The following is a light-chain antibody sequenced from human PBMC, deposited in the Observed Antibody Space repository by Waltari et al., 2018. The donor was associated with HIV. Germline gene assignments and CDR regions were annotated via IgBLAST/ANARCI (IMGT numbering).Light chain of an antibody. Sequence: EIVMTQSPATLSVSPGERAILSCRASQSVIRNLAWYQQKPGQAPRLLIYGSSTRDPGIPARFSGSGSGTECTLTISGLQSEDSAVYYCQQYNNWYTFGQGTKVEIK. CDR1: QSVIRN. V-gene: IGKV3-15*01. CDR2: GSS. CDR3: QQYNNWYT. J-gene: IGKJ2*01.